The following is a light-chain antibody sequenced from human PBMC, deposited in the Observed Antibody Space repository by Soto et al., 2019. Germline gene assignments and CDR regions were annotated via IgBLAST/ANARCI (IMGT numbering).Light chain of an antibody. CDR2: DES. Sequence: DIQKTQAPAYLAASVGGRVTITCRASQGISNYLAWYQQKPGRAPKLLIYDESNLEAGVPSRFRGSGSGTDFPFTISRLQPEDIATYYCPQYENLPTFGQGTRLEIK. J-gene: IGKJ5*01. V-gene: IGKV1-33*01. CDR3: PQYENLPT. CDR1: QGISNY.